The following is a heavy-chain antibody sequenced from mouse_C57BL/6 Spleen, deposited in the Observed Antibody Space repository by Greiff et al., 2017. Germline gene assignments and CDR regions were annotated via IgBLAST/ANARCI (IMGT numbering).Heavy chain of an antibody. D-gene: IGHD2-4*01. CDR2: IYPGSGNT. Sequence: QVQLQQSGAELVRPGASVKLSCKASGYTFTDYYINWVKQRPGQGLEWIARIYPGSGNTYYNEKFKGKATLTAEQSSSTAYMQLSSLTSEDSAVYFCARGAMITRSFDYWGQGTTLTVSS. CDR3: ARGAMITRSFDY. J-gene: IGHJ2*01. V-gene: IGHV1-76*01. CDR1: GYTFTDYY.